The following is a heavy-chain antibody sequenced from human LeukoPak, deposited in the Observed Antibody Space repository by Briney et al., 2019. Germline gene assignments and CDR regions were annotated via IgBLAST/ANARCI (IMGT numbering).Heavy chain of an antibody. CDR3: ARVHTIFGVAPGY. V-gene: IGHV3-30*02. CDR1: GFTFSSYG. D-gene: IGHD3-3*01. CDR2: IRYDGSNK. Sequence: GGSLRLSCAASGFTFSSYGMHWVRQAPGKGLEWVAFIRYDGSNKYYADSVKGRFTISRDNSKNTLYLQMNSLRAEDTAVYYCARVHTIFGVAPGYWGQGTLVTVSS. J-gene: IGHJ4*02.